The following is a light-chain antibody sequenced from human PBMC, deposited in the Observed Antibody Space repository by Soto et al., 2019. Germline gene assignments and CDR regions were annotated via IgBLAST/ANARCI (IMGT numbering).Light chain of an antibody. CDR3: GTWDSSLSVVL. J-gene: IGLJ2*01. Sequence: QSVLTQPPSVSAAPGQRVTISCSGSDSNIGNNYVSWYQHLPGTAPRLLIYDNNRRPSGIPDRFSGSKSGTSATLGITGLQTGDEADYYCGTWDSSLSVVLFGGGTQLTVL. CDR2: DNN. CDR1: DSNIGNNY. V-gene: IGLV1-51*01.